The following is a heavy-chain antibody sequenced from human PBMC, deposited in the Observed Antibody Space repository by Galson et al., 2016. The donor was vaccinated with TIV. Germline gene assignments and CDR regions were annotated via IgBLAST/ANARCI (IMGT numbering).Heavy chain of an antibody. V-gene: IGHV3-23*01. CDR1: GFTFRSNA. J-gene: IGHJ4*02. D-gene: IGHD3-22*01. CDR3: AKVVGGMFFYDTSGYYYFDY. CDR2: IGDSGYTT. Sequence: SLRLSCAASGFTFRSNAMSWVRQAPGKGLEWVSTIGDSGYTTHYADSVKGRFTVSRDNSKNTLFLRMGSLRADDTALYFCAKVVGGMFFYDTSGYYYFDYWGQGTPVTVSS.